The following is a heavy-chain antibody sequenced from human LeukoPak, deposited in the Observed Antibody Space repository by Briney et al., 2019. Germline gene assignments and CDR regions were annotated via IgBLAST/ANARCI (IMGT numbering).Heavy chain of an antibody. D-gene: IGHD4-17*01. CDR3: AKSSLEGYGDSYYYYYYYMDV. CDR2: MRYDGSIK. V-gene: IGHV3-30*02. Sequence: PGGSLRLSCAAPGLTFSSFGMHWVRQAPGKGLEWVAFMRYDGSIKYYVDSVKGRFTISRDNSKNTLYLQMNSLRAEDTAVYYCAKSSLEGYGDSYYYYYYYMDVWGKGTTVTVSS. J-gene: IGHJ6*03. CDR1: GLTFSSFG.